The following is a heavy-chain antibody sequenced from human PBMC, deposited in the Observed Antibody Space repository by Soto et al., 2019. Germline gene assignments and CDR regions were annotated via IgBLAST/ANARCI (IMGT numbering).Heavy chain of an antibody. Sequence: QVQLVESGGGVVQPGRSLRLSCAASGFTFSSYGMHWVRQAPGKGLEWVAIISYDGSNTYYADSVKGRFTISRDNSKNTLYLQMYSLRAEDTSVYYCAKEGGLSGSYYISSSYYFDYWGQGTLVIVSS. V-gene: IGHV3-30*18. CDR1: GFTFSSYG. CDR2: ISYDGSNT. J-gene: IGHJ4*02. CDR3: AKEGGLSGSYYISSSYYFDY. D-gene: IGHD1-26*01.